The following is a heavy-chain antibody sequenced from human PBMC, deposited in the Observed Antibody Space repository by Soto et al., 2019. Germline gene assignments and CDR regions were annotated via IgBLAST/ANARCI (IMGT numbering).Heavy chain of an antibody. V-gene: IGHV3-74*01. Sequence: GGSRRLSCAASGFTFSNYFMHWVRQVPGEGLVWVSRMSGDGKTISYADSVKGRFTISRDNAKNTLYLQMNSLRVEDTAVYYCARTYVPGIAGFDPWGQGTLVTVSS. CDR3: ARTYVPGIAGFDP. J-gene: IGHJ5*02. CDR2: MSGDGKTI. CDR1: GFTFSNYF. D-gene: IGHD1-1*01.